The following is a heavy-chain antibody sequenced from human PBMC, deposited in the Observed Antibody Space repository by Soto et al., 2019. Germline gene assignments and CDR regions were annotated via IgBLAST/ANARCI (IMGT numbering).Heavy chain of an antibody. CDR3: ARDKGQLVPADGY. D-gene: IGHD6-6*01. V-gene: IGHV3-11*01. CDR1: GFTFSEYY. Sequence: GGSLRLSCAASGFTFSEYYMSWIRQAPGKGLEWVSYITSSGSSIYYADPVKGRFTISRDNAKNSLYLQMNSLRAEDTAVYYCARDKGQLVPADGYWGQGTLVTVSS. J-gene: IGHJ4*02. CDR2: ITSSGSSI.